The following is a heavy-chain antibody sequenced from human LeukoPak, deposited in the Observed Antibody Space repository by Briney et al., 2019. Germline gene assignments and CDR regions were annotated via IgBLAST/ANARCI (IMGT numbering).Heavy chain of an antibody. CDR1: GFTFSSYE. CDR2: IKQDGSEK. Sequence: GGSLRLSCAASGFTFSSYEMNWVRQAPGKGLEWVANIKQDGSEKYYVDSVKGRFTISRDNAKNSLYLQMNSLRAEDTAVYYCAREIAAAAQGGFDYWGQGTLVTVSS. D-gene: IGHD6-13*01. J-gene: IGHJ4*02. V-gene: IGHV3-7*01. CDR3: AREIAAAAQGGFDY.